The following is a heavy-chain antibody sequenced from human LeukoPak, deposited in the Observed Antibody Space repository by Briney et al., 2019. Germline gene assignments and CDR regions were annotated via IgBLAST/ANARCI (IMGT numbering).Heavy chain of an antibody. CDR1: GFTVSSNY. D-gene: IGHD4-17*01. J-gene: IGHJ6*03. Sequence: GGSLRLSCAASGFTVSSNYISWVRQAPGKGLEWVSVIYRGDSTYYTDSVKGRFTISRDNSKNTLYLQMNSLRAEDTAVYYCAKVLGATVKLGYGFYMDVWGKGTTVTISS. V-gene: IGHV3-53*01. CDR2: IYRGDST. CDR3: AKVLGATVKLGYGFYMDV.